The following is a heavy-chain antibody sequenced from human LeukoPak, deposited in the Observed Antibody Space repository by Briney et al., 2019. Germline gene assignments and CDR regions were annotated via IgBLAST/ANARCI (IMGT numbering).Heavy chain of an antibody. D-gene: IGHD4-17*01. J-gene: IGHJ4*02. V-gene: IGHV1-69*04. CDR2: IIPILGIA. CDR1: GGTFSSYA. CDR3: ARVGDYGDYADY. Sequence: ASVKVSCKASGGTFSSYAINWVRQAPGQGLEWMGRIIPILGIADYAQKFQGRVTITADKSTSTAYMELSSLRSEDTAVYYCARVGDYGDYADYWGQGTLVTVSS.